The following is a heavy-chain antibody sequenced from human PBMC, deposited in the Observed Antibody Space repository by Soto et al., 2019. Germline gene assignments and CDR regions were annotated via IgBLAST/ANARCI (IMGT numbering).Heavy chain of an antibody. CDR2: IIPIFGTA. D-gene: IGHD1-26*01. CDR3: ARGSERWELLRRGNWFDP. CDR1: GCTFSSYA. J-gene: IGHJ5*02. V-gene: IGHV1-69*13. Sequence: SVKVSCKASGCTFSSYAISWVRQAPGQGLEWMGGIIPIFGTANYAQKFQGRVTITADESTSTAYMELSSLRSEDTAVYYCARGSERWELLRRGNWFDPWGQGTLVTVSS.